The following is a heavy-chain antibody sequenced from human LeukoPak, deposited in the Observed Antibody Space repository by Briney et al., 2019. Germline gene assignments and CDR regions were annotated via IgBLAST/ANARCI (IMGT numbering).Heavy chain of an antibody. CDR2: IYYSGST. Sequence: SQTLSLTCAVSGGSISSGGYSWSWIRQPPGKGLEWIGYIYYSGSTNYNPSLKSRVTISVDTSKNQFSLKLSSVTAADTAVYYCARHPGWGSYLHFDYWGQGTLVTVSS. V-gene: IGHV4-30-4*07. J-gene: IGHJ4*02. CDR1: GGSISSGGYS. CDR3: ARHPGWGSYLHFDY. D-gene: IGHD3-16*02.